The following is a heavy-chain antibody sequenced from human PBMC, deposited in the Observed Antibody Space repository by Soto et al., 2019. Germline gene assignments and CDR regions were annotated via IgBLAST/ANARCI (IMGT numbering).Heavy chain of an antibody. V-gene: IGHV1-3*01. D-gene: IGHD1-26*01. CDR3: ASVYLYSGSYSGVYGMDV. Sequence: ASVKVSCKASGYTFTSYAMHWVRQAPGQRLEWMGWINAGNGNTKYSQKFQGRVTITRDTSASTAYMELSSLRSEDAAVYYCASVYLYSGSYSGVYGMDVWGQGTTVTVSS. CDR1: GYTFTSYA. CDR2: INAGNGNT. J-gene: IGHJ6*02.